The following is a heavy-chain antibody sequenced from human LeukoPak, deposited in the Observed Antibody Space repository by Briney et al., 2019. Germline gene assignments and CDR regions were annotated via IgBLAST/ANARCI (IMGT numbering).Heavy chain of an antibody. Sequence: PSETLSLTCTVSGGSISSYYWSWIRQPPGKGLEWIGYIYYSGSTNYNPSLKSRVTISVDTSKNQFSLKLSSVTAADTAVYYCARGGSLYCSGGSCYEDWGQGTLVTVSS. D-gene: IGHD2-15*01. CDR3: ARGGSLYCSGGSCYED. CDR1: GGSISSYY. J-gene: IGHJ4*02. CDR2: IYYSGST. V-gene: IGHV4-59*01.